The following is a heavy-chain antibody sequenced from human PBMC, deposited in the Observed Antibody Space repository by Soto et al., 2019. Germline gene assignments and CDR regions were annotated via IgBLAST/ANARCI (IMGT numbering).Heavy chain of an antibody. D-gene: IGHD2-2*01. CDR1: GDSITSNSYL. CDR3: ARLEYQLDFDY. J-gene: IGHJ4*02. CDR2: IYYSGST. V-gene: IGHV4-39*01. Sequence: SETLSLTCTVSGDSITSNSYLWAWIRQPPGKGLEWIGSIYYSGSTYYNPSLKSRVTISVDTSKNQFSLKLSSVTAADTAVYYCARLEYQLDFDYWGQGTLVTVSS.